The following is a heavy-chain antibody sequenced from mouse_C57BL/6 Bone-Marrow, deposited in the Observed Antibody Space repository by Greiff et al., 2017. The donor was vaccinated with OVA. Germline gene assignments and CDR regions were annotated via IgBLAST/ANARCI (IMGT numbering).Heavy chain of an antibody. CDR2: INPNNGGT. Sequence: VQLQQSGPELVKPGASVKISCKASGYTFTDYYMNWVKQSHGKSLEWIGDINPNNGGTSYNQKFKGKATLTVDKSSSTAYMELRSLTSEDSAVYYCARGYYGSSYCWYFDVWGTGTTVTVSS. CDR1: GYTFTDYY. D-gene: IGHD1-1*01. V-gene: IGHV1-26*01. J-gene: IGHJ1*03. CDR3: ARGYYGSSYCWYFDV.